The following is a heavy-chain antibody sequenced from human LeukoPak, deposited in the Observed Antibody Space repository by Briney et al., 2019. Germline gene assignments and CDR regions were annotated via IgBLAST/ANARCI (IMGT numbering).Heavy chain of an antibody. CDR3: AKGSSGSRPYYFDY. D-gene: IGHD3-22*01. J-gene: IGHJ4*02. CDR1: GFTLGDYA. CDR2: ITDSGGST. Sequence: GGSLRLSCTGSGFTLGDYALSWVRQAPGEGLEWVSAITDSGGSTYYSDSVKGRFTISRDNSKNTLYLQMNTLRAEDTAIYYCAKGSSGSRPYYFDYWGQGTLVTVSS. V-gene: IGHV3-23*01.